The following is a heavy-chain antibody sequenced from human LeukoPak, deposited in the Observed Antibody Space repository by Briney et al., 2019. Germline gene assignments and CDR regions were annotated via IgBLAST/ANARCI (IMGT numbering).Heavy chain of an antibody. Sequence: SVKVSCKASGGTFSSYAISWVRQAPGQGLEWMGGIIPIFGTANYAQKFQGRVTITADESTSTAYMELSSLRSEDTAVYYRAHLDHYYYYGMDVWGQGTTVTVSS. CDR2: IIPIFGTA. CDR3: AHLDHYYYYGMDV. V-gene: IGHV1-69*13. J-gene: IGHJ6*02. CDR1: GGTFSSYA.